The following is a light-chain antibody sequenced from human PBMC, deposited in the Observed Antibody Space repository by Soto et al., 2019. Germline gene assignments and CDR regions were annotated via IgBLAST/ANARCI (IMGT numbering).Light chain of an antibody. CDR3: QSYDSSLSGYV. Sequence: QSVLTQPPSVSGAPGQRVTISCTGSSSNIGAGFDVHWYQQLPGTAPRLISYANTKRPSGVPDRFSGSRSGTSISLAITGLRAEYEADYFCQSYDSSLSGYVFGTGTKLTVL. CDR1: SSNIGAGFD. V-gene: IGLV1-40*01. J-gene: IGLJ1*01. CDR2: ANT.